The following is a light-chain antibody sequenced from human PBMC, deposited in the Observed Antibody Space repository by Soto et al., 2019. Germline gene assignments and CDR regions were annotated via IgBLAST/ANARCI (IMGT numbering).Light chain of an antibody. CDR3: SSYAGSNIVV. V-gene: IGLV2-8*01. J-gene: IGLJ2*01. CDR1: SSDVGGYNF. CDR2: EVS. Sequence: QSALTQPPSASGSPGQAVTISCTGNSSDVGGYNFVSWYQQHPGKAPKLMIYEVSERPSGVPDRFSGSKSGNTASLTVSGIQAEDEADYYCSSYAGSNIVVFGGGTKVTVL.